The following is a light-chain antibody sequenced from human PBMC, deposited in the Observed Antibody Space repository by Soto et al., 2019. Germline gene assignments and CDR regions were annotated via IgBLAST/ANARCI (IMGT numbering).Light chain of an antibody. J-gene: IGKJ4*01. V-gene: IGKV1-5*03. CDR2: KAS. CDR1: QTISSW. CDR3: QHYDTYPLT. Sequence: DLQMTQSPSTLSASVGDRVTITCRADQTISSWLAWYQQKPGKAPNLLSYKASSLHTGIASRFTGSGYGTEFPLTISSLQPDDFATYYCQHYDTYPLTFGGGTKVEIK.